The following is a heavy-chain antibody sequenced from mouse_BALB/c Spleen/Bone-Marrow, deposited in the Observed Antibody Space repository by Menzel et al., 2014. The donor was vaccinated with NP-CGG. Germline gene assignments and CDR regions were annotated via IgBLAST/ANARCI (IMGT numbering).Heavy chain of an antibody. CDR2: IFPGTDTS. Sequence: QVQLQQSGAEVVKPGASVKLSCKTSGYTFTNYWIQWVKQRPGQGLGWIGEIFPGTDTSYYNEKFKDKATLTVDTSSSTAYIQLSNLTSEDSAVYFCSRNYEYGEGAWFTYWGQGTLVTVSA. V-gene: IGHV1S132*01. CDR1: GYTFTNYW. J-gene: IGHJ3*01. CDR3: SRNYEYGEGAWFTY. D-gene: IGHD2-4*01.